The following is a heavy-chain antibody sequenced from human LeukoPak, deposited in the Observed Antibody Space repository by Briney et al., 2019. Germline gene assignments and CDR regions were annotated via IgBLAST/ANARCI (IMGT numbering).Heavy chain of an antibody. V-gene: IGHV3-30*18. J-gene: IGHJ6*02. Sequence: GRSLRLSCAASGFTFSSYGMHWVRQAPGKGLEWVAGISYDGSNKYYADSVKGRFTISRDNSKNTLYLQMNNLRAEDTAVYYCAKDGQWHLRDYYYYYGMDVWGQGTTVTVSS. D-gene: IGHD6-19*01. CDR1: GFTFSSYG. CDR3: AKDGQWHLRDYYYYYGMDV. CDR2: ISYDGSNK.